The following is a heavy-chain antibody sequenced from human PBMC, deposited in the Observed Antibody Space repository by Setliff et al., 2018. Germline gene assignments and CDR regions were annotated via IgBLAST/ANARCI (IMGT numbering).Heavy chain of an antibody. CDR1: GFSFSDYY. D-gene: IGHD3-22*01. Sequence: GGSLRLSCAASGFSFSDYYMMWIRQAPGKGLEWVSYISNDAYTIHYADSMKGRLTISRDNSKNSVFLQMNSLRGEDTAVYYCVRDRWKVIVNRGDDAFDLWGQGAMVTVSS. CDR2: ISNDAYTI. J-gene: IGHJ3*01. V-gene: IGHV3-11*04. CDR3: VRDRWKVIVNRGDDAFDL.